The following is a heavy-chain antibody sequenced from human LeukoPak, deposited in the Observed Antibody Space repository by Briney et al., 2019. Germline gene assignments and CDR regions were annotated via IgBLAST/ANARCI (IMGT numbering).Heavy chain of an antibody. CDR2: ISGNSPYR. Sequence: AGGSLRLSCAASGFTLSDYYMTWIRQSPGKGLEWISYISGNSPYRTYADSVEGRFTVSRDNAQNSLHLQVNSLPAEDTAVYYCARGPLASLHAFDIWGQGTKVTVSS. V-gene: IGHV3-11*06. CDR1: GFTLSDYY. J-gene: IGHJ3*02. D-gene: IGHD1-1*01. CDR3: ARGPLASLHAFDI.